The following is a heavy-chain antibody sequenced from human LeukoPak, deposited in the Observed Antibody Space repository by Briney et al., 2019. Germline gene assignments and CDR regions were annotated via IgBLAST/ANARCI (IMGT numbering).Heavy chain of an antibody. CDR2: INPNSGAT. V-gene: IGHV1-2*02. J-gene: IGHJ6*02. CDR1: GYTFTGYY. CDR3: AREFHIVVVVAAIRKGMDV. D-gene: IGHD2-15*01. Sequence: ASVKVSCTSSGYTFTGYYMHWVRQAPGQGLEWMGCINPNSGATDYAQKFQCRVTMARDTSISTAYMELSRLRSDDAAVYYCAREFHIVVVVAAIRKGMDVWGQGTTVTVSS.